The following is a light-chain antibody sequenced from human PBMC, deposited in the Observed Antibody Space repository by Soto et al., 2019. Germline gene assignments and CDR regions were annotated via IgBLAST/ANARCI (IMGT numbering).Light chain of an antibody. CDR2: RAS. Sequence: MTQSPATPSPSPGERATLSCRASQSVSTLLAWYQQKLGQAPRLLIYRASTRATGVSGRFSGSGSGTEFTLTITSLQSEDFAVYYCQQYNDWPRTFGQGTRLEIK. J-gene: IGKJ5*01. CDR1: QSVSTL. CDR3: QQYNDWPRT. V-gene: IGKV3-15*01.